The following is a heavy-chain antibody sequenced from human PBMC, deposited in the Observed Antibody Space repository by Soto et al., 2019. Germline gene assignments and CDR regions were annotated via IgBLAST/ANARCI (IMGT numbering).Heavy chain of an antibody. J-gene: IGHJ3*02. Sequence: PSETLSLTCTVSGGSISSGGYYWSWIRQHPGKGLEWIGYIYYSGSTYYNPSLKSRVTISVDTSKNQFSLKLSSVTAADTAVYYCARDSGGYCSGGSCAYAFDIWGQGTMVTVSS. CDR1: GGSISSGGYY. CDR3: ARDSGGYCSGGSCAYAFDI. V-gene: IGHV4-31*03. D-gene: IGHD2-15*01. CDR2: IYYSGST.